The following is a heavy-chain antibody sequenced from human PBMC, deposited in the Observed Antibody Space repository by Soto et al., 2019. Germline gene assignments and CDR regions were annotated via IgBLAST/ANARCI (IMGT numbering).Heavy chain of an antibody. CDR3: AKYDFWSGFDY. D-gene: IGHD3-3*01. CDR1: GFTFSSYA. J-gene: IGHJ4*02. CDR2: VSSSAGST. V-gene: IGHV3-23*01. Sequence: EVQLLESGGGLVQPGGSLRLSCAASGFTFSSYAMSWVRQAPGKRLEWVSGVSSSAGSTDYADSVKGRFTISRDNSKNTLYLQMNSLRAEDTAVYYCAKYDFWSGFDYWGQGTLVTVSS.